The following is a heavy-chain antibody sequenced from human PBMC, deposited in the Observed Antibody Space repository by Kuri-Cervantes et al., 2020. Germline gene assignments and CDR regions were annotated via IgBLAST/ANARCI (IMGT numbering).Heavy chain of an antibody. Sequence: GESLKISCAASGFTFSDYYMSWIRQAPGKGLEWVSVIYSGGSTYYADSVKGRFTISRDNSKNTLYLQMNSLRAEDTAAYYCARAPYDFWSGYFIGYGMDVWGQGTTVTVSS. J-gene: IGHJ6*02. D-gene: IGHD3-3*01. CDR2: IYSGGST. CDR3: ARAPYDFWSGYFIGYGMDV. CDR1: GFTFSDYY. V-gene: IGHV3-66*01.